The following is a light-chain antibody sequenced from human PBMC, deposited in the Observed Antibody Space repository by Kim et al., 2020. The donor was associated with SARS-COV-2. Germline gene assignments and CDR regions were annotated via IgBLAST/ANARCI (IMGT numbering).Light chain of an antibody. CDR2: AAS. CDR1: QGISSW. V-gene: IGKV1-12*01. J-gene: IGKJ4*01. CDR3: QQGNSIPLT. Sequence: DIQMTQSPSSVSASVGDRVTITCRASQGISSWLDWYQQKPGKAPKLLIYAASSLQSGVPSRFSGSGSGTDFTLTISSLQPEDFATYYCQQGNSIPLTFGGGTKVDIK.